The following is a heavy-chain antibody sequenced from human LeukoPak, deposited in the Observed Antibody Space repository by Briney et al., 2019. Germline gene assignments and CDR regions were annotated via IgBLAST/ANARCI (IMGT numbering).Heavy chain of an antibody. CDR3: ARVNVLRFLEWLPPYYFDY. CDR1: GGSISSYY. J-gene: IGHJ4*02. CDR2: IYYSGST. Sequence: SETLSLTCTVSGGSISSYYWSWIRQPPGKGLEWIGYIYYSGSTNYNPSLKSRVTISVDTSKNQFSLKLSSVTAADTAVYYCARVNVLRFLEWLPPYYFDYWGQGTLVTVSS. V-gene: IGHV4-59*08. D-gene: IGHD3-3*01.